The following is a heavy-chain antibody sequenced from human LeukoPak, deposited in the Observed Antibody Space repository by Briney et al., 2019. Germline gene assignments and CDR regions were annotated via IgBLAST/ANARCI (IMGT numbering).Heavy chain of an antibody. CDR2: ISGSGGST. J-gene: IGHJ5*02. CDR1: GFTFSSYA. V-gene: IGHV3-23*01. CDR3: AKNLHYYDSSGYYASNWFDP. Sequence: GGSLRLSCAASGFTFSSYAMSWVRQAPGKGLEWVSAISGSGGSTYYADSVKGRFTISRDNAKNSLYLQMNSLRAEDTAVYYCAKNLHYYDSSGYYASNWFDPWGQGTLVTVSS. D-gene: IGHD3-22*01.